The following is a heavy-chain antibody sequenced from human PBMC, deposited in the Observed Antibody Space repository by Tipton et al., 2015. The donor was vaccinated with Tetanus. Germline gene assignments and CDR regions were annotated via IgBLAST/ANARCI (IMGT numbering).Heavy chain of an antibody. Sequence: QLVQSGAEVKKPGESLKISCKVSGHNSRSYWVSWVRQMPGKGLEWMGIIYPGDSDATYSPSFQGQVTISADKSISTAYLQWTSLKPSDSAIYFCARLPKHRSASGSTWGQGTLVTVSS. CDR1: GHNSRSYW. CDR3: ARLPKHRSASGST. D-gene: IGHD3-10*01. J-gene: IGHJ5*02. V-gene: IGHV5-51*01. CDR2: IYPGDSDA.